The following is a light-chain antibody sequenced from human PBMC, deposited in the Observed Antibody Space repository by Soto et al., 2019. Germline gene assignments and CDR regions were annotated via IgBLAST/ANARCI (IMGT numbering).Light chain of an antibody. CDR1: SSDVGAYIY. CDR3: SSYSDSDTKV. V-gene: IGLV2-14*03. CDR2: EVN. J-gene: IGLJ1*01. Sequence: QSALTQPASVSGSPGQSITISCGGTSSDVGAYIYVSWYQQYPGKAPKLIIYEVNNRPSGVSGRFSGSKSDTTAYLTISGLQAEDEADYSCSSYSDSDTKVFGTGTKVTVL.